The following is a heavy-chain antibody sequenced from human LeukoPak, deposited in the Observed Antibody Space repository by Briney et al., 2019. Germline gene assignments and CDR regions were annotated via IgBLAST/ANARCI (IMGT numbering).Heavy chain of an antibody. Sequence: GRSLRLSCAASGFTFSSYGMHWVRQAPGKGLEWVAVISYDGSNKYYADSVKGRFTISRDNSKNTLYLRMNSLRAEDTAVYYCAKEGETYLTYHFDYWGQGTLVTVSS. CDR2: ISYDGSNK. CDR1: GFTFSSYG. J-gene: IGHJ4*02. CDR3: AKEGETYLTYHFDY. D-gene: IGHD3-9*01. V-gene: IGHV3-30*18.